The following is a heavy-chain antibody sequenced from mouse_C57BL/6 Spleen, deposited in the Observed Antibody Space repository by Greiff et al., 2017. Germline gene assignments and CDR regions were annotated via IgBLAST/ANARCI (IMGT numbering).Heavy chain of an antibody. Sequence: QVQLQQSGPELVKPGASVKISCKASGYAFSSSWMNWVKQRPGKGLEWIGRIYPGDGDTNYNGKCKGKATLTADKSSSTAYMQLSSLTSDDSAVYFCAPSMDYWGQGTSVTVSS. J-gene: IGHJ4*01. V-gene: IGHV1-82*01. CDR2: IYPGDGDT. CDR1: GYAFSSSW. CDR3: APSMDY.